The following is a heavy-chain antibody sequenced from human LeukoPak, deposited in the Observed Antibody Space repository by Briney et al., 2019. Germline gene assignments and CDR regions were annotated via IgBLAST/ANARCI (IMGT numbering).Heavy chain of an antibody. CDR2: ISGSGGST. CDR1: GFTFSSYA. CDR3: AKVYYDSSGYYYDPYFDY. J-gene: IGHJ4*02. V-gene: IGHV3-23*01. D-gene: IGHD3-22*01. Sequence: GGSLRLSCAASGFTFSSYAMSWVRQAPGKGLEWVSAISGSGGSTYYADSVKGRFTISRDNSKNTLYLQMNSLRAEDTAVYYCAKVYYDSSGYYYDPYFDYWGQGTLATVSS.